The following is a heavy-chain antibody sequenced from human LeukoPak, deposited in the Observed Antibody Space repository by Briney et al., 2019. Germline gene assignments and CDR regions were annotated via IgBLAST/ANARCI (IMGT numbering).Heavy chain of an antibody. Sequence: GGSLRLSCAAYGFTVSGTYMSWVRQAPGKGLEWVSYISSSSSYTNYADSVKGRFTISRDNAKNSLYLQMNSLRAEDTAVYYCARYYYDSSGYYNWFDPWGRGTLVTVSS. CDR3: ARYYYDSSGYYNWFDP. V-gene: IGHV3-11*06. CDR2: ISSSSSYT. D-gene: IGHD3-22*01. J-gene: IGHJ5*02. CDR1: GFTVSGTY.